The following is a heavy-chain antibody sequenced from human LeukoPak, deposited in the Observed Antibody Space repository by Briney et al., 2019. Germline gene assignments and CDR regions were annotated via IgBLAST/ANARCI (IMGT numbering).Heavy chain of an antibody. Sequence: ASVKVSCKASGYTFTGYYMHWVRQAPGQGLEWMGWINPNSGGTNYAQKFQGRVTLTRDTSISTAYMELSRLRSDDTAVYYCARDQGGYDHYYYYMDVWGKGTTVTVSS. CDR2: INPNSGGT. D-gene: IGHD5-12*01. CDR3: ARDQGGYDHYYYYMDV. J-gene: IGHJ6*03. CDR1: GYTFTGYY. V-gene: IGHV1-2*02.